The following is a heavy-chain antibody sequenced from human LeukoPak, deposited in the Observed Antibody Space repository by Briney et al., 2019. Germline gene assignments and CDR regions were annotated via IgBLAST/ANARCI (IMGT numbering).Heavy chain of an antibody. D-gene: IGHD3-9*01. CDR3: ARDFDMGITPGDDFDY. CDR1: GFTFGHHW. Sequence: GGSLRLSCAASGFTFGHHWMHWVRQVPGEGLVWVSRIKEDGTYTSYAASVKGRFTISRDNAKNTLYLQMNSLRAEDTAVYYCARDFDMGITPGDDFDYWGQGTLVTVSS. V-gene: IGHV3-74*01. CDR2: IKEDGTYT. J-gene: IGHJ4*02.